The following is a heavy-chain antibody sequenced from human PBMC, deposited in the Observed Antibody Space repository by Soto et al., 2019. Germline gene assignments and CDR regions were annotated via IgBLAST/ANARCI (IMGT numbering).Heavy chain of an antibody. CDR1: GFPFHAYG. J-gene: IGHJ4*02. D-gene: IGHD3-16*01. CDR2: ITSNSANV. V-gene: IGHV3-9*01. Sequence: GGSLRLSCAASGFPFHAYGMLWVRQVAGKGLEWVSGITSNSANVGYADSVKGRFTISRDNAKNSLYLQMNSLRVEDTAFYYCARDRGSLLRVMSDWGQGTLVTVSS. CDR3: ARDRGSLLRVMSD.